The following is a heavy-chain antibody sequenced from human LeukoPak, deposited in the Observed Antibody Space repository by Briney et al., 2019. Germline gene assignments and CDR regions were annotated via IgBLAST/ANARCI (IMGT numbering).Heavy chain of an antibody. CDR1: GYTFTSYG. CDR2: VSTYNGNT. CDR3: ARQSTGSYYSPIDY. J-gene: IGHJ4*02. Sequence: ASVKVSCKASGYTFTSYGISWVRQAPGQGLEWMGWVSTYNGNTKYAQKLQGRVTTTTDTSTSTAYMELRSLRSDDTAMYYCARQSTGSYYSPIDYWGQGTLATVSS. V-gene: IGHV1-18*01. D-gene: IGHD1-26*01.